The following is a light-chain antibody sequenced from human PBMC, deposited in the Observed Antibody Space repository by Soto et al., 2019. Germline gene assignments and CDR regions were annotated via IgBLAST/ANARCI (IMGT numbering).Light chain of an antibody. CDR2: EVS. J-gene: IGLJ3*02. Sequence: QSVLTQPASVSGSPGQSITISCTGTSSDVGSYNLVSWYQQYPGKAHKLMIYEVSKRPSGVSNRFSGSKSGNTASLTISGLQAEDEADYYCCSYAGSSTFEVFGGGTKLTVL. CDR3: CSYAGSSTFEV. V-gene: IGLV2-23*02. CDR1: SSDVGSYNL.